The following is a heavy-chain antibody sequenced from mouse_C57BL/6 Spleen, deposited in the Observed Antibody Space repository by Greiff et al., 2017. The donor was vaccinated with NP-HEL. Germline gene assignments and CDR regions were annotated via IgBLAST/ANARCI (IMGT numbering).Heavy chain of an antibody. CDR2: IYPRSGNT. CDR1: GYTFTSYG. J-gene: IGHJ4*01. V-gene: IGHV1-81*01. Sequence: QVQLQQSGAELARPGASVKLSCKASGYTFTSYGISWVKQRTGQGLEWIGEIYPRSGNTYYNEKFKGKATLTADKSSSTAYMELRSLTSEDSAVYFCARSGDYDGLAMDYWGQGTSVTVSS. D-gene: IGHD2-4*01. CDR3: ARSGDYDGLAMDY.